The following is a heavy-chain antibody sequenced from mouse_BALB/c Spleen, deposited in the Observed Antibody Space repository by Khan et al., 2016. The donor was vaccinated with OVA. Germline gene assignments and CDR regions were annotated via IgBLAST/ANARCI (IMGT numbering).Heavy chain of an antibody. J-gene: IGHJ3*01. Sequence: EVQGVESGGDFVRPGGSLKLSCAASGFTFSTYGMSWVRQTPDKRLEWVATINTGGAYTYYPDTVKGRFTISRDNAKNTLYLQLSSLKSEDTAVYYWSRRAYYGESEGFAYWGRGTLVTVSA. V-gene: IGHV5-6*01. CDR2: INTGGAYT. CDR3: SRRAYYGESEGFAY. CDR1: GFTFSTYG. D-gene: IGHD1-2*01.